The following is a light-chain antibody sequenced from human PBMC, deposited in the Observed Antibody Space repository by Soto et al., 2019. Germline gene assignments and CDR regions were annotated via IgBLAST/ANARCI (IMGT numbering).Light chain of an antibody. CDR3: CSYAGYNTYV. CDR1: SSDVGTYNL. J-gene: IGLJ1*01. CDR2: EGT. V-gene: IGLV2-23*01. Sequence: QLVLTQPASVSGSPGQSITISCTGTSSDVGTYNLVSWYQHHPGKAPKLILYEGTKRPSGVSNRFSGSTSGNTASLTISGLQADDQTDYYCCSYAGYNTYVFGTGTKLTVL.